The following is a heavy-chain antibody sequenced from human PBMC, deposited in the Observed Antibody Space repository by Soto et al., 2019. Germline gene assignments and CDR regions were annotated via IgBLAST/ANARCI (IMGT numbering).Heavy chain of an antibody. CDR1: GFTFSSYA. CDR3: ARGLFDDYDGSGPAGF. D-gene: IGHD3-22*01. CDR2: ILYDGSNK. V-gene: IGHV3-30-3*01. J-gene: IGHJ4*02. Sequence: QVQLVESGGGVVQPGRSLRLSCAASGFTFSSYAMHWVRQAPGKGLEWVALILYDGSNKYYADSVKGRFSISRDNSKNTLYLQMTSLRSEDTAVYYCARGLFDDYDGSGPAGFWGQGTLVTVSS.